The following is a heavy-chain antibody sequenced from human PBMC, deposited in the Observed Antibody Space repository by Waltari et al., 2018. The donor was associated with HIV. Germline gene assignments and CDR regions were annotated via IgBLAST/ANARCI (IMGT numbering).Heavy chain of an antibody. J-gene: IGHJ4*02. D-gene: IGHD3-16*01. Sequence: QVRLDQWGTNVLKPSETLSLTCAVYGESFNDHYSTWIRQPPGKGPEWVGSVNHRGVRVYNPSWRSRLNISVDTSKNQFSLKLASVTAADTATYYCARWWDSLGYFYQFYFFDYWGQGHLVGISS. CDR1: GESFNDHY. V-gene: IGHV4-34*01. CDR2: VNHRGVR. CDR3: ARWWDSLGYFYQFYFFDY.